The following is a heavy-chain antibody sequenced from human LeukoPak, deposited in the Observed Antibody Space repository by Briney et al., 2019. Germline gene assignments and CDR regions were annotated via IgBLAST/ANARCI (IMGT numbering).Heavy chain of an antibody. V-gene: IGHV3-7*02. J-gene: IGHJ4*02. CDR2: IKEDGSEK. Sequence: GGSLRLSCAASGFTFSIYWMSWVRHAPGKGLEWGANIKEDGSEKYYVDSVKGRFTISRDNAKSSLYLQKNSLRAEDTRVYYCARLDRIPTAGTIFLDYWGQGTLVTVSS. D-gene: IGHD6-13*01. CDR3: ARLDRIPTAGTIFLDY. CDR1: GFTFSIYW.